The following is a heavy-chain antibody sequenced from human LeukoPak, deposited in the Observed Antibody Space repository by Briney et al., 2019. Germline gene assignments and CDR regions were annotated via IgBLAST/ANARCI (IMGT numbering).Heavy chain of an antibody. CDR3: ARNHVEYCSSTSCRNWFDP. CDR1: GYTFTSYG. Sequence: EASVKVSCKASGYTFTSYGISWVRQAPGQGLEWMGWISAYNGNTNYAQKLQGRVTMTTDTSTSTAYMELRSLRSDDTAVYYCARNHVEYCSSTSCRNWFDPWGQRTLVTVSS. V-gene: IGHV1-18*01. D-gene: IGHD2-2*01. CDR2: ISAYNGNT. J-gene: IGHJ5*02.